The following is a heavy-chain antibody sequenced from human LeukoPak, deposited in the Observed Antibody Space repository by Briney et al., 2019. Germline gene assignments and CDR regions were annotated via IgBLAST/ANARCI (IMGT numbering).Heavy chain of an antibody. Sequence: GGSLRLSCAASGFTFSSYSMNWVRQAPGKGLEWVSSISSSSSYIYYADSVKGRFTISRDNAKNSLFLQMNSLRAEDTAVYYCARVGYSSGWYGWFDPWGQGTLVTVSS. D-gene: IGHD6-19*01. J-gene: IGHJ5*02. CDR3: ARVGYSSGWYGWFDP. V-gene: IGHV3-21*01. CDR2: ISSSSSYI. CDR1: GFTFSSYS.